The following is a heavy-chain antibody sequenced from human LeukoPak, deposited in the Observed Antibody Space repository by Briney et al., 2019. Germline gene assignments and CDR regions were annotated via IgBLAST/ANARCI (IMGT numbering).Heavy chain of an antibody. Sequence: GGSLRLSCAASGFTFSASAMSWVRQAPGKGLDWVSSISVDSITYYLDSVKGRFTISRDNSKSTLYLQMHSLRAEDTALYYCAKCNLNNCREGFDIWGQGTMVTVSS. CDR1: GFTFSASA. V-gene: IGHV3-23*01. D-gene: IGHD1-1*01. J-gene: IGHJ3*02. CDR3: AKCNLNNCREGFDI. CDR2: ISVDSIT.